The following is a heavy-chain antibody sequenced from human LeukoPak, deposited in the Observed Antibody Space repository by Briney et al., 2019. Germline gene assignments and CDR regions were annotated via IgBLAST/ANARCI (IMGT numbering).Heavy chain of an antibody. CDR2: ISGSGGSR. CDR3: AKDRNYYDSSGYYGFDY. CDR1: GFTFSTYA. D-gene: IGHD3-22*01. Sequence: PGGSLRLSCAASGFTFSTYAMSWVRQAPGKGLEWVSGISGSGGSRYYADSVKGQFTISRDNSKNTLYLQMNSLRGEDTAVYYCAKDRNYYDSSGYYGFDYWGQGTRVTVSS. J-gene: IGHJ4*02. V-gene: IGHV3-23*01.